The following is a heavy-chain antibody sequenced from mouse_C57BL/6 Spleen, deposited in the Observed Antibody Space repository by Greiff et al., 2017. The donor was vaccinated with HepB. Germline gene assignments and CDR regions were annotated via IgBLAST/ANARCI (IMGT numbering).Heavy chain of an antibody. D-gene: IGHD1-1*01. Sequence: QVQLKQPGAELVKPGASVKVSCKASGYTFTSYWMHWVKQRPGQGLEWIGRIHPSDSDTNYNQKFKGKATLTVDKSSSTAYMQLSSLTSEDSAVYYCAIEGYYGSKDYWGQGTTLTVSS. CDR3: AIEGYYGSKDY. CDR2: IHPSDSDT. CDR1: GYTFTSYW. V-gene: IGHV1-74*01. J-gene: IGHJ2*01.